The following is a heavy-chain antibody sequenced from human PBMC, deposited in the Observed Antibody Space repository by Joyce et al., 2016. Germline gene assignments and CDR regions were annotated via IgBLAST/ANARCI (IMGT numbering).Heavy chain of an antibody. D-gene: IGHD3-16*01. CDR2: IGTACDP. CDR3: ARERGGGMSAFDI. V-gene: IGHV3-13*05. CDR1: GFNFSAYE. J-gene: IGHJ3*02. Sequence: EVQLVEAGGALVQPGGSLRLSCAASGFNFSAYEIHWVRQTTGKGLEGVSAIGTACDPYYAGSVKGRFTISREKAKSSLFLQMNSLRAEDTAVYYCARERGGGMSAFDIWGQGTMVTVSS.